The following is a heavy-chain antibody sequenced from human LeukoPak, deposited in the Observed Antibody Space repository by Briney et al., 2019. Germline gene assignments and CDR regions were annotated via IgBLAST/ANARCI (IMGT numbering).Heavy chain of an antibody. CDR3: ARLPFYSSSWYGGLPY. CDR2: IYTSGST. Sequence: PSETLSLTCTVSGGSASSGSYYWSWIRQPAGKGLEWIGRIYTSGSTNYNPSLKSRVTISVDTSKNQFSLKLSSVTAADTAVYYCARLPFYSSSWYGGLPYWGQGTLVTVSS. D-gene: IGHD6-13*01. J-gene: IGHJ4*02. V-gene: IGHV4-61*02. CDR1: GGSASSGSYY.